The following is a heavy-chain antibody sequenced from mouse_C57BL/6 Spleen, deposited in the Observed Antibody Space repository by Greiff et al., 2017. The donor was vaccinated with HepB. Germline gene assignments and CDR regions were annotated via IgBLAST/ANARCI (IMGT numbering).Heavy chain of an antibody. J-gene: IGHJ3*01. CDR1: GYTFTDYY. CDR2: INPNNGGT. D-gene: IGHD1-1*01. Sequence: EVQLQQSGPELVKPGASVKISCKASGYTFTDYYMNWVKQSHGKSLEWIGDINPNNGGTSYNQKFKGKATLTVDKSSSTAYMELRSLTSEDSAVYYCARPAYYGAFAYWGQGTLVTVSA. CDR3: ARPAYYGAFAY. V-gene: IGHV1-26*01.